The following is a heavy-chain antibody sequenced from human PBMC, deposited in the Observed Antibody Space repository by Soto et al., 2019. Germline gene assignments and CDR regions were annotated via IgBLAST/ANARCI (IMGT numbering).Heavy chain of an antibody. D-gene: IGHD3-10*01. V-gene: IGHV3-33*01. CDR3: ARDPYYYGSGSYYFDY. CDR2: IWYDGINK. Sequence: GGSLRLSCTASGFTFSSNGMHWVRQAPGKGLEWVAFIWYDGINKFYADSVKGRFIISRDNSKNTLYLQMNSLRAEDTAVYYCARDPYYYGSGSYYFDYWGQETLVTGSS. J-gene: IGHJ4*02. CDR1: GFTFSSNG.